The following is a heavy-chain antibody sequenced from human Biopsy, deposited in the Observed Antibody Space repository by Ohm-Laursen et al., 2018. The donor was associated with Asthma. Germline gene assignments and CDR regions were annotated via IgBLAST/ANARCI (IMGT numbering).Heavy chain of an antibody. V-gene: IGHV3-30*03. D-gene: IGHD3-22*01. J-gene: IGHJ3*02. CDR1: GFVFSQCG. CDR2: VSSDGHNK. CDR3: ARQSGQDYGDSSGFDI. Sequence: SLRLSCAASGFVFSQCGMHWVRHGPGKGLEWVALVSSDGHNKYYEDSVKGRFTISRDNSRNRLYLQINRLTVEDSAVYFCARQSGQDYGDSSGFDIWGQGTKVAVSS.